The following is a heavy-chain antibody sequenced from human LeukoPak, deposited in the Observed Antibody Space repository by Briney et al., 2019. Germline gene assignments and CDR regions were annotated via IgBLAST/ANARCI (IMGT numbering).Heavy chain of an antibody. Sequence: PGGSLRLSCAASGFTFSSYAMSWVRQAPGKGLEWGSVIYSGGSTYYADSVKGRFTISRHNSKNTLYLQMNSLRAEDTAVYYCARGAPIAVAPFSYWGQGTLVTVSS. V-gene: IGHV3-53*04. CDR2: IYSGGST. CDR3: ARGAPIAVAPFSY. D-gene: IGHD6-19*01. J-gene: IGHJ4*02. CDR1: GFTFSSYA.